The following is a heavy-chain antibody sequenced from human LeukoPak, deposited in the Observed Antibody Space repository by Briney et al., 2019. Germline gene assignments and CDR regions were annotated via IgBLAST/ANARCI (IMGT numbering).Heavy chain of an antibody. CDR2: IVVGSGNT. V-gene: IGHV1-58*02. CDR3: ATELEAMAPGAFDY. CDR1: GFTFTSSA. J-gene: IGHJ4*02. Sequence: ASVKVSCKASGFTFTSSAMQWVRQARGQRLEWIGWIVVGSGNTNYAQKFQGRVTMTEDTSTDTAYMELSSLRSEDTAVYYCATELEAMAPGAFDYWGQGTLVIVSS. D-gene: IGHD5-18*01.